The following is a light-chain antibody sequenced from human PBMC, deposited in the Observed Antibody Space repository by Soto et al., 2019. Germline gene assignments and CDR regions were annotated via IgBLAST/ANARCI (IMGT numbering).Light chain of an antibody. CDR2: LNSDGSH. Sequence: QPVLTQSPSASASLGASVKLTCTLSSGHSSYAIAWHQQQPEKGPRYLMKLNSDGSHSKGDGIPDRFSGSSSGAERYLTISSLQSEDEADYYCQTWGTRISWVFGGGTKLTVL. CDR3: QTWGTRISWV. V-gene: IGLV4-69*01. J-gene: IGLJ3*02. CDR1: SGHSSYA.